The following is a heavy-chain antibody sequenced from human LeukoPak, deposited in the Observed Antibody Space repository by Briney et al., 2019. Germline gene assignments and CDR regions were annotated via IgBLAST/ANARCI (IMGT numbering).Heavy chain of an antibody. D-gene: IGHD5-18*01. J-gene: IGHJ6*03. CDR3: ARLVDTAMVRGYYYYYYMDV. CDR2: IHPGDSDT. CDR1: GYTFTSYW. V-gene: IGHV5-51*01. Sequence: GESLKISCKGSGYTFTSYWIGWVRQMPGKGLEWMGIIHPGDSDTRYSPSFQGQVTISADKSISTAYLQWSSLKASDTAMYYCARLVDTAMVRGYYYYYYMDVWGKGTTVTVSS.